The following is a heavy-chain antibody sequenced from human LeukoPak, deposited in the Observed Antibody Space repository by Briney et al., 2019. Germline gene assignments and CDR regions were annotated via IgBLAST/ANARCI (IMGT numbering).Heavy chain of an antibody. CDR2: IYPGDSDT. J-gene: IGHJ4*02. CDR3: ARQSDYYGSGSYYNGPDY. D-gene: IGHD3-10*01. Sequence: GESLKISCMGSGYSFTSYWIGWVRQMPGKGLEWMGIIYPGDSDTRYSPSFQGQVTISADKSISTAYLQWSSLKASDTAMYYCARQSDYYGSGSYYNGPDYWGQGTLVTVSS. V-gene: IGHV5-51*01. CDR1: GYSFTSYW.